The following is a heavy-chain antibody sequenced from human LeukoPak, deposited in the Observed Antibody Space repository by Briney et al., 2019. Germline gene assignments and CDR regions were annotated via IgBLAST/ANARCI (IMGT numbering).Heavy chain of an antibody. CDR1: GYTFTSYY. Sequence: GASVKVSCKASGYTFTSYYMHWVRQAPGQGLEWMAIFNPSGGSTSYAQKFQGRVTMTRDTSTSTVYMELSSLRSEDTAVYYCARDPRPSYESGGYYYPGDYWGQGTLVTVSS. CDR3: ARDPRPSYESGGYYYPGDY. J-gene: IGHJ4*02. V-gene: IGHV1-46*01. CDR2: FNPSGGST. D-gene: IGHD3-22*01.